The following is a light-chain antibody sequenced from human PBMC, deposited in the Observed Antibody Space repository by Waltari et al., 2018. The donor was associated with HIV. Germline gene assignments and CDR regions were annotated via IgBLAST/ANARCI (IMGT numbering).Light chain of an antibody. CDR3: QQYGISYLT. V-gene: IGKV3-20*01. Sequence: EIVLTQSPGTLSLSPGERVTLSCRASQSVSSSYLAWYQQKPGQAPRLLIYGASSGSGTDFTLTISRLEPEDFAVYYCQQYGISYLTFGGGTKVEIK. CDR2: GAS. CDR1: QSVSSSY. J-gene: IGKJ4*01.